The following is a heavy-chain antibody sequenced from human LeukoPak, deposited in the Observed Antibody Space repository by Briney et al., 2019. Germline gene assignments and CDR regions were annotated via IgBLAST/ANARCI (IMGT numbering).Heavy chain of an antibody. Sequence: GGSLRLSCAASGFTFSNYWMSWVRQAPGKGLEWVANIREDGSEKYYVDSVKGQFTISRDNAKNSLFLQVDSLRAEDTAVYYCARDLAGHYYGSGSSFDYWGQGTLVTVSS. CDR3: ARDLAGHYYGSGSSFDY. D-gene: IGHD3-10*01. J-gene: IGHJ4*02. CDR1: GFTFSNYW. CDR2: IREDGSEK. V-gene: IGHV3-7*01.